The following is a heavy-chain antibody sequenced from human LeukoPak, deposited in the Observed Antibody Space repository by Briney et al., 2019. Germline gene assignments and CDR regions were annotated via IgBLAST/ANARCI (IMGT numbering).Heavy chain of an antibody. V-gene: IGHV4-59*01. CDR2: IYYSGST. CDR3: ARGEYRSSWREYNWFDP. D-gene: IGHD6-13*01. CDR1: GGSISTYY. J-gene: IGHJ5*02. Sequence: SETLSLTCTVSGGSISTYYWSWIRQPPGKGLEWIGYIYYSGSTNYNPSLKSRVTISVDTSKNQFSLKLSSVTAADTAVYYCARGEYRSSWREYNWFDPWGQGTLVTVSS.